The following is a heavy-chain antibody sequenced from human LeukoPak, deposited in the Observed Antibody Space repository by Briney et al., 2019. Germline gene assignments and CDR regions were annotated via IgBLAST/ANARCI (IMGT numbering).Heavy chain of an antibody. CDR3: AKGGGYSYGHGIYFDY. D-gene: IGHD5-18*01. V-gene: IGHV3-9*01. CDR1: GFTFGDYA. J-gene: IGHJ4*02. Sequence: GGSLGLSCAASGFTFGDYAMHWVRQAPGKGLEWVSGISWNSGSIGYADSVKGRFTISRDNAKNSLYLQMNSLRAEDTALYYCAKGGGYSYGHGIYFDYWGQGTLVTVSS. CDR2: ISWNSGSI.